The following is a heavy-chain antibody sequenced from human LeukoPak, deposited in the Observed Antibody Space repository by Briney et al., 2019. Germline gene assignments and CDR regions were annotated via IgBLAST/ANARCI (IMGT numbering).Heavy chain of an antibody. CDR1: GDTLAEVS. D-gene: IGHD3-16*01. V-gene: IGHV1-24*01. J-gene: IGHJ6*02. CDR3: ATDLRLGAMDV. Sequence: GASVKVSCKDSGDTLAEVSIHWVRQAGGEGLEWMGGFHVEEAETVNAQKFQGRVTMTEDTSTDTAYMELSGLTSEDTAVYYCATDLRLGAMDVWGQGTRVTVS. CDR2: FHVEEAET.